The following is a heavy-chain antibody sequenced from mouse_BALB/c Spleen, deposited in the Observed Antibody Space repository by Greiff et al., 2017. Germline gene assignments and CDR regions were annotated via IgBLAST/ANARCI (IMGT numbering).Heavy chain of an antibody. Sequence: DVKLVESGGGLVKPGGSLKLSCAASGFAFSSYDMSWVRQTPEKRLEWVAYISSGGGSTYYPDTVKGRFTISRDNAKNTLYLQMSSLKSEDTAMYYCARDGWYFDSWGQGTTLTVSS. J-gene: IGHJ2*01. D-gene: IGHD1-1*02. CDR2: ISSGGGST. CDR3: ARDGWYFDS. CDR1: GFAFSSYD. V-gene: IGHV5-12-1*01.